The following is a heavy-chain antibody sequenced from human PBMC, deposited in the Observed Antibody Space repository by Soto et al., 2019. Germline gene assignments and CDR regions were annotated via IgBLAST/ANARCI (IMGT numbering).Heavy chain of an antibody. V-gene: IGHV1-46*01. D-gene: IGHD3-10*01. CDR2: INPSGGST. Sequence: GGSVKVSCKASGYTFTSYYMHWVRQAPGQGLEWMGIINPSGGSTSYAQKFQGRVTMTRDTSTSTVYMELSSLRSEDTAAYYCARGRTTMVRGVTAYNWFDPWGQGTLVTVSS. CDR1: GYTFTSYY. CDR3: ARGRTTMVRGVTAYNWFDP. J-gene: IGHJ5*02.